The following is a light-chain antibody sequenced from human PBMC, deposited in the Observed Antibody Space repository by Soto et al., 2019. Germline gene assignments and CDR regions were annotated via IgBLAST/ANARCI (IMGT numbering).Light chain of an antibody. V-gene: IGKV3-20*01. CDR2: GAS. CDR3: QQYGSSPS. J-gene: IGKJ4*01. Sequence: ENVLTQSPGTLYLSPGERATLSCRASQSVFSSYLACYQQKPGQAPRLLIYGASSKATGIADRFSGSGCGTDFTLNISSLELYDFAVYYCQQYGSSPSFGGATKMDIK. CDR1: QSVFSSY.